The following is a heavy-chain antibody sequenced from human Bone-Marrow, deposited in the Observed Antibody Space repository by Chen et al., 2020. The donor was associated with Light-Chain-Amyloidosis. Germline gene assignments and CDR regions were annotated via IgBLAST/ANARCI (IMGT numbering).Heavy chain of an antibody. CDR2: IYPDDSDA. CDR1: GYTFPNYW. CDR3: ARRRDGYNFDY. J-gene: IGHJ4*02. V-gene: IGHV5-51*01. D-gene: IGHD5-12*01. Sequence: EVQLEQSGPEVIKPGESLKISCKGSGYTFPNYWIGWVRQMPGKGLEWMGVIYPDDSDARYSPSLEGQVTISADKSITTAYLQWRSLKASDTAMYYCARRRDGYNFDYWGQGTLVTVSS.